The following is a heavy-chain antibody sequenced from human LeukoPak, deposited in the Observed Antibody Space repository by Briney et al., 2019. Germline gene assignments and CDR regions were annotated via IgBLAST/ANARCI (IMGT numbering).Heavy chain of an antibody. CDR1: GYSISSSNW. CDR2: IYYSGST. D-gene: IGHD3-10*01. CDR3: ARGYYYGSGSYPLDY. J-gene: IGHJ4*02. Sequence: SETLSLTCAVSGYSISSSNWWGWIRQPPGKGLEWIGYIYYSGSTNYNPSLKSRVTISVDTSKNQFSLKLSSVTAADTAVYYCARGYYYGSGSYPLDYWGQGTLVTVSS. V-gene: IGHV4-28*03.